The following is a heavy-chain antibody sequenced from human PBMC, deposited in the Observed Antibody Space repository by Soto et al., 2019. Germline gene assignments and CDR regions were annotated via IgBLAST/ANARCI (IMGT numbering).Heavy chain of an antibody. CDR1: GGSVSSGSYY. CDR2: IYYSGST. V-gene: IGHV4-61*01. Sequence: PSETLSLTCTVSGGSVSSGSYYWSWIRQPPGKGLEWIGYIYYSGSTNYNPSLKSRVTISVDTSKNQFSLKLSSVTAADTAVYYCARDGYGSGIDYWGQGTLVTVYS. CDR3: ARDGYGSGIDY. J-gene: IGHJ4*02. D-gene: IGHD3-10*01.